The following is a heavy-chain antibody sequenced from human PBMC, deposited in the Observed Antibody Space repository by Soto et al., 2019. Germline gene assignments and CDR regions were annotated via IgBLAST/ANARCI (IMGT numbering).Heavy chain of an antibody. CDR1: GGSVSSGDYY. D-gene: IGHD3-22*01. CDR3: ARLGAYYQALDS. J-gene: IGHJ4*02. CDR2: IYYSGST. Sequence: SETLSLTCTVSGGSVSSGDYYWSWIRQHPGKGLEWIGYIYYSGSTTYNPSLKSRITISLDTSQNEVSLKLSSVTAADTAVYYCARLGAYYQALDSWGRGTLVTVSS. V-gene: IGHV4-61*08.